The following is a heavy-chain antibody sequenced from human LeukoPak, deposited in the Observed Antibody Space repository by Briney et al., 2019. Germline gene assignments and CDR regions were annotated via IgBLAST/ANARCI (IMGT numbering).Heavy chain of an antibody. J-gene: IGHJ4*02. V-gene: IGHV3-30-3*01. CDR1: GFTFSSYA. D-gene: IGHD1-26*01. CDR3: ARDRGNSIVGADFDS. CDR2: ISYDGSNK. Sequence: GGSLRLSCAASGFTFSSYAMHWVRQAPGKGLEWVAVISYDGSNKYYADSVKGRFTISRDNSKNTLYLQMNSLRVEDTAVYYCARDRGNSIVGADFDSWGQGTLVTVSS.